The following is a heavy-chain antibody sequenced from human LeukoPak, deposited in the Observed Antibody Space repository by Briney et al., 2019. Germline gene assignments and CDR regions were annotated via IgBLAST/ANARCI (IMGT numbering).Heavy chain of an antibody. Sequence: SETLSLTCAVYGGSFSGYYWSWIRQPPGKGLEWIGEINHSGSTNYNPSLKSRVTISVDTSKNQFSLKLSSVTAADTAVYYCAREGPAAAAGSWGQGTLVTVSS. CDR2: INHSGST. D-gene: IGHD6-13*01. CDR1: GGSFSGYY. J-gene: IGHJ5*02. V-gene: IGHV4-34*01. CDR3: AREGPAAAAGS.